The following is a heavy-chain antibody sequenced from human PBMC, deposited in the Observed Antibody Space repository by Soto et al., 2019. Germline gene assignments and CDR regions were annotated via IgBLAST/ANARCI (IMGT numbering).Heavy chain of an antibody. CDR3: ARGWELLSEYFQH. CDR1: GFTFSSYA. V-gene: IGHV3-30-3*01. D-gene: IGHD1-26*01. Sequence: QVQLVESGGGVVQPGRSLRLSCAASGFTFSSYAMHWVRQAPGKGLEWVAVISYDGSNKYYADSVKGRFTISRDNSKNTLYLQMHSLRAEDTAVYYCARGWELLSEYFQHWGQGTLVTVSS. CDR2: ISYDGSNK. J-gene: IGHJ1*01.